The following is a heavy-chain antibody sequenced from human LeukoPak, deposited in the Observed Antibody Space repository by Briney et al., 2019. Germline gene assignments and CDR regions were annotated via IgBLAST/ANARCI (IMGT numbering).Heavy chain of an antibody. D-gene: IGHD4-17*01. CDR2: ISGGGETT. CDR1: GFTFNNYA. V-gene: IGHV3-23*01. CDR3: ARDYADYVGYFFFDY. J-gene: IGHJ4*02. Sequence: GGSQRLSCAASGFTFNNYAMDWVRQAPGKGLEWVSSISGGGETTYYADSAKGRFTISRDNSQNTLYLQMNSLRAEDTAVYYCARDYADYVGYFFFDYWGQGTLVTVSS.